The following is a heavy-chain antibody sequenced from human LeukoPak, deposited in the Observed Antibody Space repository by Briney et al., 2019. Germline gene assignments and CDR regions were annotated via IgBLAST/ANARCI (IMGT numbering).Heavy chain of an antibody. CDR2: IIPIFGTA. V-gene: IGHV1-69*13. CDR1: GGTFSSYA. CDR3: ARGVAHWWSLRYFDWFDY. D-gene: IGHD3-9*01. Sequence: ASVKVSCKASGGTFSSYAISWVRQAPGQGLEWMGGIIPIFGTANYAQKFQGRVTITADESTSTAYMELSSLRSEDTAVYYCARGVAHWWSLRYFDWFDYWGQGTLVTVSS. J-gene: IGHJ4*02.